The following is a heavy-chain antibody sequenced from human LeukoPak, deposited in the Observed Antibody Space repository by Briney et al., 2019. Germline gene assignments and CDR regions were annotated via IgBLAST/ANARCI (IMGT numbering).Heavy chain of an antibody. Sequence: PSETLSLTWTVSGGSISGHSGSWIRQPPGEGLEWIGVMYDRGNTMYNPSLRSRVTISVDKSTNEVSLRLSSVTTADTAVYYCARESWNNVNQDGFDVWGQGTMVTVSS. CDR2: MYDRGNT. D-gene: IGHD1/OR15-1a*01. V-gene: IGHV4-59*11. CDR1: GGSISGHS. J-gene: IGHJ3*01. CDR3: ARESWNNVNQDGFDV.